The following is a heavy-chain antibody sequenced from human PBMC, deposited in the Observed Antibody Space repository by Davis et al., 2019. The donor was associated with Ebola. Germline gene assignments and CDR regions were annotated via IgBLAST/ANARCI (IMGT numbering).Heavy chain of an antibody. J-gene: IGHJ5*02. Sequence: AASAKVSCKASGYTFANYGITWVRQAPGQGLEWMGWINPHNGNTNYAQNVQGRVTMTTDTSTSTAYMEVGSLRSDDTAVYYCARDRGDIVVVVAAPILFDPWGQGTLVTVSS. CDR2: INPHNGNT. D-gene: IGHD2-15*01. CDR1: GYTFANYG. V-gene: IGHV1-18*04. CDR3: ARDRGDIVVVVAAPILFDP.